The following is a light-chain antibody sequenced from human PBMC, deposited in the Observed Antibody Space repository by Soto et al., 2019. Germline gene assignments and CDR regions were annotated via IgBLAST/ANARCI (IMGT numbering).Light chain of an antibody. CDR1: QSLLHSNGYNY. CDR2: LGS. Sequence: DIVMTQSPLSLPVTPGEPASISCRSSQSLLHSNGYNYLDWYLQNPGQSPQLLIYLGSNRASGVPDRFSGSGSGTDFTLKISRVEAEDVGVYYCMQALQTAWTFGQGTRVEI. J-gene: IGKJ1*01. V-gene: IGKV2-28*01. CDR3: MQALQTAWT.